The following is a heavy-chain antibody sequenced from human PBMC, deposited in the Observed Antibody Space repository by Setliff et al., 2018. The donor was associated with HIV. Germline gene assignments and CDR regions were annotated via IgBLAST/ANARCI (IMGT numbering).Heavy chain of an antibody. CDR1: GGSISSHY. D-gene: IGHD3-3*01. CDR3: ARLRVVTIFGVAHQAPGYMDV. J-gene: IGHJ6*03. Sequence: SETLSLTCTVSGGSISSHYWSWIRQPPGKGLEWIGYIYYSGSTNYNPSLKSRVTISIDTSKNQFSLKLTSVTDADTAVYYCARLRVVTIFGVAHQAPGYMDVWGKGTTVTVSS. CDR2: IYYSGST. V-gene: IGHV4-59*08.